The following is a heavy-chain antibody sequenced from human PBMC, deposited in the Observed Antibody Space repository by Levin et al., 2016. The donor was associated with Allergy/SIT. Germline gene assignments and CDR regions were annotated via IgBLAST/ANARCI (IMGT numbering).Heavy chain of an antibody. CDR2: ISSSSSYI. Sequence: GESLKISCAASGFTFSSYSMNWVRQAPGKGLEWVSSISSSSSYIYYADSVKGRFTISRDNAKNSLYLQMNSLRAEDTAVYYCARVGYSRSWEYYYYYHGMDVWGQGTTVTVSS. J-gene: IGHJ6*02. CDR1: GFTFSSYS. CDR3: ARVGYSRSWEYYYYYHGMDV. V-gene: IGHV3-21*06. D-gene: IGHD6-13*01.